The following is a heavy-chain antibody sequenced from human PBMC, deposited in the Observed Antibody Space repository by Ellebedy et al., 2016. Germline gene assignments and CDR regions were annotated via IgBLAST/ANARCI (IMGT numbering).Heavy chain of an antibody. D-gene: IGHD4-23*01. J-gene: IGHJ4*02. Sequence: SETLSLXXTVSGGSISSGGYYWSWIRQHPGKGLEWIGYIYYSGSTYYNPSLKSRVTISVDTSKNQFSLKLSSVTAADTAVYYCAREGYGGNSASWGQGTLVTVSS. V-gene: IGHV4-31*03. CDR2: IYYSGST. CDR1: GGSISSGGYY. CDR3: AREGYGGNSAS.